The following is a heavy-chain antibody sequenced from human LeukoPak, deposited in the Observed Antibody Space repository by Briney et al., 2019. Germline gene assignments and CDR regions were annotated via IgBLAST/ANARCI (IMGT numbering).Heavy chain of an antibody. D-gene: IGHD4-17*01. CDR3: AKDLNTVTTAGGFYYGRDV. V-gene: IGHV3-30-3*01. Sequence: SGGSLRLSCAASGFTFSSYAMHWVRQAPGKGLEWVAVISYDGSNKYYADSEKGRFTISRDNSKNTLYLQMNSLRAEDTAVYYCAKDLNTVTTAGGFYYGRDVWGQGTTVTVSS. J-gene: IGHJ6*02. CDR2: ISYDGSNK. CDR1: GFTFSSYA.